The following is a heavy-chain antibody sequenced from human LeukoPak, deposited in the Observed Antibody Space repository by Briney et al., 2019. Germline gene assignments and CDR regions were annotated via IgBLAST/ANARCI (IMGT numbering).Heavy chain of an antibody. D-gene: IGHD5-18*01. J-gene: IGHJ3*02. CDR2: IYAGDSDT. CDR1: EYNFASYW. V-gene: IGHV5-51*01. CDR3: ARYQGYGGSCDGFDI. Sequence: GESLKISCKGSEYNFASYWIAWVRQKPGKGLECMGVIYAGDSDTRYSPSFQGQVTISADKSISTAYLEWSSLKASDTAMYYCARYQGYGGSCDGFDIWGQGTMVTVSS.